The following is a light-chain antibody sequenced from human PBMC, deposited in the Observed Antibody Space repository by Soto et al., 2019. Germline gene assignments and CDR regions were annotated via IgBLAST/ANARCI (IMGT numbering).Light chain of an antibody. CDR2: WAS. V-gene: IGKV4-1*01. Sequence: IVMTQSPDSLAVSLGERATVYCKSSRSVLYNSNNKNYLTWYQQKAGQPPKLLMYWASTRQSGVPDRFSGGGSGTNFTLTISSLQAEDVAVYYCQQYFTNPLTFGGGTRVEIK. CDR3: QQYFTNPLT. CDR1: RSVLYNSNNKNY. J-gene: IGKJ4*01.